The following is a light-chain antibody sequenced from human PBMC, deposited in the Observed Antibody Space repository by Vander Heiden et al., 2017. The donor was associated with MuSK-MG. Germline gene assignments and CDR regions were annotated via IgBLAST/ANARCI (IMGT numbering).Light chain of an antibody. J-gene: IGLJ2*01. CDR2: GNN. V-gene: IGLV1-40*01. CDR3: QSYDSSLSGSVV. CDR1: SSNIGAGYD. Sequence: QSVPTPPPPVSGAPGQRVTISCTGSSSNIGAGYDVHWYQQFPGTAPKLLSYGNNHRPSGVPDRFSGSKSGTSASLAITGLQAEDEADYYGQSYDSSLSGSVVFGGGTKLTVL.